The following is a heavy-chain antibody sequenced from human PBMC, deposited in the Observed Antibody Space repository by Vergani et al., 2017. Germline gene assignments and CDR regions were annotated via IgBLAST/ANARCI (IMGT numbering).Heavy chain of an antibody. D-gene: IGHD2-2*01. Sequence: QVQLQESGPGLVKPSETLSLTCTVSGGSISSYYWSWIRQPPGKGLEWIGYIYYSGSTNYNPSLKSRVTISVGTSKNQLSLKLSSVTAAYTAVYYCARVGRYCSSTSCYPCFDYWGQGTLVTVSS. CDR3: ARVGRYCSSTSCYPCFDY. V-gene: IGHV4-59*01. CDR2: IYYSGST. J-gene: IGHJ4*02. CDR1: GGSISSYY.